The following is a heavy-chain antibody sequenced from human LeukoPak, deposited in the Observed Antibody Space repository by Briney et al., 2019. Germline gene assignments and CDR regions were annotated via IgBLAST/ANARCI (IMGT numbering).Heavy chain of an antibody. V-gene: IGHV3-74*01. CDR3: ATDGAYGLTH. J-gene: IGHJ4*02. CDR1: GVSFSTTW. D-gene: IGHD3-16*01. Sequence: GGSLRLSCAASGVSFSTTWMHWVRQAPGKGLMWGSHVSSDGSRTYADSVKGRFTVSRDNNKDMVYLQMSSLRAEDTAVYYCATDGAYGLTHWGQGTLVTVSS. CDR2: VSSDGSRT.